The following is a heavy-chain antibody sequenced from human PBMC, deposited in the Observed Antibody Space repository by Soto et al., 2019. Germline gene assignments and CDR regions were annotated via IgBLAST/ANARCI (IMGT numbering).Heavy chain of an antibody. D-gene: IGHD6-13*01. CDR3: ARGKGIAAAGTDY. CDR2: IGTAGDT. Sequence: EVQLVESGGGLVQPGGSLRLSCAASGFTFSSYDMHWVRQATGKGLEWVSAIGTAGDTYYPGSVKGRFTISRENAKNSVYLQMNSLRAGDTAVYYCARGKGIAAAGTDYWGQGTLVTVSS. CDR1: GFTFSSYD. V-gene: IGHV3-13*01. J-gene: IGHJ4*02.